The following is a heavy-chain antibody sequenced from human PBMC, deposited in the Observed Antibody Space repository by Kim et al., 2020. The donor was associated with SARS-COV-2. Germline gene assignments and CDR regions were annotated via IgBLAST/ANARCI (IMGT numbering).Heavy chain of an antibody. V-gene: IGHV4-39*01. CDR2: IYYSGST. J-gene: IGHJ4*02. Sequence: SETLSLTCTVSGGSISSSSYYWGWIRQPPGKGLEWIWSIYYSGSTYYNPSLKSRFTISVDTSNNQFSLKLRSVTAADTAVYYCSSRAIQLSLSDYWGQGT. CDR1: GGSISSSSYY. CDR3: SSRAIQLSLSDY. D-gene: IGHD5-18*01.